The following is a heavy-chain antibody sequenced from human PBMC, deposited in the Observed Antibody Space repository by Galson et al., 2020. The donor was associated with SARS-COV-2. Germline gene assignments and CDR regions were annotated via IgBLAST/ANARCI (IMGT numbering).Heavy chain of an antibody. V-gene: IGHV3-33*01. CDR3: VRDPPDSGWSFAS. J-gene: IGHJ5*01. D-gene: IGHD6-19*01. Sequence: GGSLRLYCAASGFAFRIDAMHWVRQAPDKGLEWVAMIWFDGTTKFYTDSVKGRFTISRDNSENTLYLQMNSLRVEDTATYFCVRDPPDSGWSFASWGQGTLVTVSS. CDR1: GFAFRIDA. CDR2: IWFDGTTK.